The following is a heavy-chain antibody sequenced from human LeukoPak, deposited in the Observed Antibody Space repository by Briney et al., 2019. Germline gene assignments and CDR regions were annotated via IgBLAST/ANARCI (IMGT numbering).Heavy chain of an antibody. CDR1: GGSLSSYY. Sequence: PSETLSLTCTVSGGSLSSYYWSWIRQPPGKGLEWIGYIYYSGSTNYNPSLKSRVTISVDTSKNQFSLNLTSVTAADTAVYYCARDGSWTYYGSFDYWGQGALVTVSS. CDR2: IYYSGST. D-gene: IGHD1-26*01. V-gene: IGHV4-59*01. J-gene: IGHJ4*02. CDR3: ARDGSWTYYGSFDY.